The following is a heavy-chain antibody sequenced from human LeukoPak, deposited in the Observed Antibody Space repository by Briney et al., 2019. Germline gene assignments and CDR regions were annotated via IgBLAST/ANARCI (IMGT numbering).Heavy chain of an antibody. D-gene: IGHD3-10*01. J-gene: IGHJ1*01. CDR2: ISSSSSTI. Sequence: PGGSLRLSCAASGFTFSSYSMNWVRQAPGKGLEWVSYISSSSSTIYYTDSVKVRFTISRDNAKNSLYLQMNSLRAEDTAVYYCAIDRPDYGSGTVYWGQGTLVTVSS. CDR3: AIDRPDYGSGTVY. CDR1: GFTFSSYS. V-gene: IGHV3-48*04.